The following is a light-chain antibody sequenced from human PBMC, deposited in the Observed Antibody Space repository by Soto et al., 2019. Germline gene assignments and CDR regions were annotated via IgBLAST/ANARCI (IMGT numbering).Light chain of an antibody. J-gene: IGKJ1*01. CDR3: QQYNNWPPWT. CDR1: QSVSNN. CDR2: GAS. Sequence: EVVMTQSPATLSVSPGDRATLSCRASQSVSNNLAWYQQKSGQAPRLLIYGASTRATGIPARFSGSGSGTEFTITISSLQSEDFAVYYCQQYNNWPPWTFGQGTEVQIK. V-gene: IGKV3-15*01.